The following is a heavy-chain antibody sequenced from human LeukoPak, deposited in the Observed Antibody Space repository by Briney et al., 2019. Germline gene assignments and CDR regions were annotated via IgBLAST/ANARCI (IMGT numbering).Heavy chain of an antibody. CDR1: GGSISSYY. V-gene: IGHV4-59*01. CDR2: IYYSGST. Sequence: SETLSLTCTVSGGSISSYYWSWIRQPPGKGLEWIGYIYYSGSTNYNPSLKSRVTISVDTSKNQFSLKLSSVTAADTAVYYCARDLAGAGYADLGYWGQGTLVTVSS. D-gene: IGHD6-19*01. J-gene: IGHJ4*02. CDR3: ARDLAGAGYADLGY.